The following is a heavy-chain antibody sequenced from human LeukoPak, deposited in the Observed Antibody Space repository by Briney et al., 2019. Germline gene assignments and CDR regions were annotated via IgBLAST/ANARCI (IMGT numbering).Heavy chain of an antibody. CDR2: INHSGST. V-gene: IGHV4-34*01. CDR3: ARLVYAYDSSGYYNRFDP. Sequence: SETLSLTCAVYGGSFSGYYWSWIRQPPGKGLEWIGEINHSGSTNYNPSLKSRVTISVDTSKNQFSLKLSSVTAADTAVYYCARLVYAYDSSGYYNRFDPWGQGTLVTVSS. J-gene: IGHJ5*02. CDR1: GGSFSGYY. D-gene: IGHD3-22*01.